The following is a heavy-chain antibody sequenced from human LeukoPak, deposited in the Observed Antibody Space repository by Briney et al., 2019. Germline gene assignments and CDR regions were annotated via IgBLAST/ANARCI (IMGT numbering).Heavy chain of an antibody. D-gene: IGHD4-17*01. V-gene: IGHV3-9*01. CDR1: GFTFSSYA. CDR2: ISWNSGSI. J-gene: IGHJ4*02. Sequence: GGSLRLSCAASGFTFSSYAMSWVRQAPGKGLEWVSGISWNSGSIGYADSVKGRFTISRDNAKNSLYLQMNSLRAEDTALYYCAKDSLPYGDYNGYYFDYWGQGTLVTVSS. CDR3: AKDSLPYGDYNGYYFDY.